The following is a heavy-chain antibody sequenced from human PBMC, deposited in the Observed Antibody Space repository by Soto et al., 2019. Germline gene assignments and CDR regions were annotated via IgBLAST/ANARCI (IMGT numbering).Heavy chain of an antibody. V-gene: IGHV4-61*01. CDR1: GGSVSSDSNY. CDR2: IYHSGPT. Sequence: SETLSLTCTVSGGSVSSDSNYWSWIRQPPGKGLEWIGYIYHSGPTKYNPSLKSRITISVDSSKNQLSLKLSSVTAADTAVYFCARSGSYHHYYYYYGMDVWGQGTTVTVSS. D-gene: IGHD1-26*01. J-gene: IGHJ6*02. CDR3: ARSGSYHHYYYYYGMDV.